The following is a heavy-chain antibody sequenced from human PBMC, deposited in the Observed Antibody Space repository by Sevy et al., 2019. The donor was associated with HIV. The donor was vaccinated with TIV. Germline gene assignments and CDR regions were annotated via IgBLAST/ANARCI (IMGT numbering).Heavy chain of an antibody. CDR3: AKDGYKPSVGDENYYYYYMDV. J-gene: IGHJ6*03. CDR1: GFTFSSSA. Sequence: GGSLRLSCAASGFTFSSSAMSWVRQAPGKGLEWVSAISGSGGSTSSADSVKGRFTISRDNSKNTLYLQMNSLRAEDTAVYYCAKDGYKPSVGDENYYYYYMDVWGKGTTVTVSS. D-gene: IGHD1-20*01. CDR2: ISGSGGST. V-gene: IGHV3-23*01.